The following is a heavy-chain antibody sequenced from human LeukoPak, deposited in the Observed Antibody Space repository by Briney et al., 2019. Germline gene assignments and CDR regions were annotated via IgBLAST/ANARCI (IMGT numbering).Heavy chain of an antibody. CDR1: GGSFSGYY. CDR2: INHSGST. J-gene: IGHJ4*02. V-gene: IGHV4-34*01. D-gene: IGHD1-7*01. CDR3: ARLLTGTTHNDY. Sequence: SETLSLTCAVYGGSFSGYYWSWIRQPPGKGLEWIGEINHSGSTNYNPSLKSRVTISVDTSKNQFSLKLSSVTAADTAVYYCARLLTGTTHNDYWGQGTLVTASS.